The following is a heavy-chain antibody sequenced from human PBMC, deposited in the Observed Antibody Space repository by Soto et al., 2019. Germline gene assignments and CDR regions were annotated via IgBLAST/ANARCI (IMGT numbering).Heavy chain of an antibody. Sequence: QVQLVQSGAEVKKPGSSVKVSCKASGGTFSSYTISWVRQAPGQGLEWMGRIIPILGIANYAQKFQGRVTITADKTTSTAYMELSSLRSEDTAVYYCARDPYPGWFDPWGQGTLVTVSS. CDR3: ARDPYPGWFDP. CDR2: IIPILGIA. J-gene: IGHJ5*02. CDR1: GGTFSSYT. V-gene: IGHV1-69*08.